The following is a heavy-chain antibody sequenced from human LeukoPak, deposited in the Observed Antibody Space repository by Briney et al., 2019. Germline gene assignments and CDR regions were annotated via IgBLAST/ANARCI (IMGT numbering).Heavy chain of an antibody. D-gene: IGHD2-2*01. J-gene: IGHJ6*02. CDR2: ISAYNGNT. CDR3: ARDLVPAAMWGYYYYGMDV. Sequence: GASVKVSCKASGYTFTSYGISWVRQAPGQGLEWMGWISAYNGNTNYAQKLQGRVTMTTDTSTSTAYMELRSLRSDDTAVYYCARDLVPAAMWGYYYYGMDVWAKGPRSPSP. V-gene: IGHV1-18*01. CDR1: GYTFTSYG.